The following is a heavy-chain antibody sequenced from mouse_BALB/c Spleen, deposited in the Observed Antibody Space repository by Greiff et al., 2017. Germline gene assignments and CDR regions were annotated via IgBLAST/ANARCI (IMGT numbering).Heavy chain of an antibody. CDR2: IYPGNSDT. Sequence: VQLQQSGTVLARPGASVKMSCKASGYSFTSYWMHWVKQRPGQGLEWIGAIYPGNSDTSYNQKFKGKAKLTAVTSASTAYMELSSLTNEDSAVYYCTRQTSYGYVGYWGQGTTLTVSS. V-gene: IGHV1-5*01. CDR1: GYSFTSYW. CDR3: TRQTSYGYVGY. J-gene: IGHJ2*01. D-gene: IGHD1-2*01.